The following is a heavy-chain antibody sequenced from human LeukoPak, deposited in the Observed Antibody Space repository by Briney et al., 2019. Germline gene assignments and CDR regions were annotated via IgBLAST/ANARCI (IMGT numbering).Heavy chain of an antibody. J-gene: IGHJ4*02. CDR3: APHRFGEPHFEY. Sequence: SETLSLTCTVSDDSISSFYWSWIRQPPGKGLEWIGFVYKTGHTNYNPSLKSRVAISLDGSKSQVSLRLTSVTAADTAVYYCAPHRFGEPHFEYWGRGTLVSVSS. CDR2: VYKTGHT. V-gene: IGHV4-59*08. CDR1: DDSISSFY. D-gene: IGHD3-10*01.